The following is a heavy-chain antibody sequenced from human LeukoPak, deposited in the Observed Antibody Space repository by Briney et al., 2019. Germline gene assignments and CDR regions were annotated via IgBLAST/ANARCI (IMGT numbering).Heavy chain of an antibody. V-gene: IGHV1-69*04. CDR1: GGTFDNYI. Sequence: SVRVSCKTSGGTFDNYIISWVRQAPGQGLEWVGTIILILDIANYAQKFQGRVAITADTSTSTAYMELSNLGSEDTAVYFCAREPEGLTTESHWGQGTLVTVSS. D-gene: IGHD1-14*01. CDR2: IILILDIA. J-gene: IGHJ4*02. CDR3: AREPEGLTTESH.